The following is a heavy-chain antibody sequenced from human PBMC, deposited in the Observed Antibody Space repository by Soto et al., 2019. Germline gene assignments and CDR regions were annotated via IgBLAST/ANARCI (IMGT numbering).Heavy chain of an antibody. CDR2: IIPLFGTP. D-gene: IGHD2-21*02. CDR3: ARASPVICGGDPCYRLDSSFDS. CDR1: GATFSTTG. Sequence: QVQLVQSGAEVRKPGSSLRVSCKSSGATFSTTGISWVRQAPGQGLEWMGGIIPLFGTPKYARKFQGRVSITADESTNPVYMELNGLRPDDAAVYYCARASPVICGGDPCYRLDSSFDSWGQGSLVIVSS. V-gene: IGHV1-69*01. J-gene: IGHJ5*01.